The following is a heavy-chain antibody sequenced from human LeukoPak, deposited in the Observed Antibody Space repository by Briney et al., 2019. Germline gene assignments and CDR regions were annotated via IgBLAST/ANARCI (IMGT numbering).Heavy chain of an antibody. CDR3: ARGDGSGSGRWFDP. CDR2: IYRTGST. CDR1: GASISSGTYS. J-gene: IGHJ5*02. V-gene: IGHV4-30-2*01. D-gene: IGHD3-10*01. Sequence: PSQTLSLTCTVSGASISSGTYSWSWIRQPPGEGLEWIGYIYRTGSTYYNPSLKGRVTISVDRSKNQFSLNLNFVTAADTALYYCARGDGSGSGRWFDPWGQGTLITVSS.